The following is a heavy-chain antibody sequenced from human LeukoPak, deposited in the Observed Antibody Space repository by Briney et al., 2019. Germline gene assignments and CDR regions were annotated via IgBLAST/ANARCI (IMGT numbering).Heavy chain of an antibody. J-gene: IGHJ4*02. D-gene: IGHD1-1*01. CDR3: APENWNGAGALFDY. Sequence: SVKVSCKASGGTFSSYAISWVRQAPGQGLEWMGRIIPTLGIANYAQKFQGRVTITADKSTSTAYMELSSLRSEDTAVYYCAPENWNGAGALFDYWGQGTLVTVSS. V-gene: IGHV1-69*04. CDR1: GGTFSSYA. CDR2: IIPTLGIA.